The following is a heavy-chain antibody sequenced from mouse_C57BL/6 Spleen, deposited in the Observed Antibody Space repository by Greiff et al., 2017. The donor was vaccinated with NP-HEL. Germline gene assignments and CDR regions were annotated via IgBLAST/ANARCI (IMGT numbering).Heavy chain of an antibody. CDR2: IYPGGGGT. CDR3: ARGGQLRPPFAY. Sequence: VQLQQSGPELVKPGASVKISCKASGYAFSSYWMNWVKQRPGQGLEWIGLIYPGGGGTNYNGKFKGKATLTADKSSSTAYMQLSSLTSEDSAVYFCARGGQLRPPFAYWGQGTLVTVSA. J-gene: IGHJ3*01. CDR1: GYAFSSYW. D-gene: IGHD3-2*02. V-gene: IGHV1-80*01.